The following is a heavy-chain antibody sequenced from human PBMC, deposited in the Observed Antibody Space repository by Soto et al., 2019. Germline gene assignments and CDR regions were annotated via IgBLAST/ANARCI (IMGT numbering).Heavy chain of an antibody. D-gene: IGHD3-16*01. CDR2: IIPIFSSR. CDR1: RDTFNKYA. CDR3: ARGETYLGG. V-gene: IGHV1-69*01. Sequence: QVQLVQSGAEVKKPGSSVKVSCKTSRDTFNKYAFNWVRQAPGQGLEWMGWIIPIFSSRNYAEKFQGRVTHTADESPSTAYMELRSLRFEATALYFCARGETYLGGWGQRNPGH. J-gene: IGHJ4*01.